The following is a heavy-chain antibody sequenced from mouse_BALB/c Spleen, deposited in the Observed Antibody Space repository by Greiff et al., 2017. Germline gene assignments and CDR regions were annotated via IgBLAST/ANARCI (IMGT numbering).Heavy chain of an antibody. CDR1: GYTFTDYA. Sequence: QVQLQQSGAELVRPGVSVKISCKGSGYTFTDYAMHWVKQSHAKSLEWIGVISTYYGDASYNQKFKGKATMTVDKSSSTAYMQLSSLTSEDSAVYYCARVEKMITTLFDYWGQGTTLTVSS. CDR2: ISTYYGDA. V-gene: IGHV1S137*01. J-gene: IGHJ2*01. CDR3: ARVEKMITTLFDY. D-gene: IGHD2-4*01.